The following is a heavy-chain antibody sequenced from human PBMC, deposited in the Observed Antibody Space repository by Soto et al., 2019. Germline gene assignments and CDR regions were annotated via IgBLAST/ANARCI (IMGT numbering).Heavy chain of an antibody. Sequence: SLRLYCAASGFTFSRYAVSWVRQAPGKGLEWVSAISGSGGSTYYADSVKGRFTISRDNSKNTLYLQMNSLRAEDTAVYYCAKDLVVAAHPPLSHTMTLTPIFDYWGQGTLVTVSS. CDR1: GFTFSRYA. D-gene: IGHD2-15*01. CDR2: ISGSGGST. J-gene: IGHJ4*02. V-gene: IGHV3-23*01. CDR3: AKDLVVAAHPPLSHTMTLTPIFDY.